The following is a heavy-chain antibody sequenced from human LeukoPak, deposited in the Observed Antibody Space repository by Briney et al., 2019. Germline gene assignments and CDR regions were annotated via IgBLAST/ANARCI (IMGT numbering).Heavy chain of an antibody. CDR1: GFTFSNAW. V-gene: IGHV3-7*03. D-gene: IGHD3-22*01. J-gene: IGHJ4*02. CDR2: IKQDGSEK. Sequence: GGSLRLSCAASGFTFSNAWMNWVRQAPGKGLEWVANIKQDGSEKYYVDSVKGRFTISRDNVKKSLYLQMNSLRAEDTAVYYCATIVVVSSSLEDYWGQGTLVTVSS. CDR3: ATIVVVSSSLEDY.